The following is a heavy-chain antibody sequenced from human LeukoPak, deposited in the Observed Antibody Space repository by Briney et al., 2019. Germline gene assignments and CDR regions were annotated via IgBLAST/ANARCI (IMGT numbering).Heavy chain of an antibody. V-gene: IGHV4-61*02. CDR1: GGSISSGSYY. CDR3: ARASVSGSSSWRPYFDY. J-gene: IGHJ4*02. D-gene: IGHD6-13*01. CDR2: IYTSGST. Sequence: SETLSLTCTVSGGSISSGSYYWSWIRQPAGKGLEWIGRIYTSGSTNYNPSLKSRVTISVDTSKNQFSLKLSSVTAADTAVYYCARASVSGSSSWRPYFDYWGQGTLVTVSS.